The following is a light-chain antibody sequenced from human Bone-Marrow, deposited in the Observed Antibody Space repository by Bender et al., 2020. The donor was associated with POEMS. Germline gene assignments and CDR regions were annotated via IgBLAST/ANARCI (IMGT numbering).Light chain of an antibody. Sequence: QSVLTQPASVSGSPGQSITISCIGTNNDIGTYNLVSWYQQHPGEAPKLMIYEGSKRPLGISHRFSGSKSGNTASLTISGLQADDEADYYCCSYTSSNTWVFGGGTKLTVL. CDR2: EGS. CDR3: CSYTSSNTWV. V-gene: IGLV2-23*01. CDR1: NNDIGTYNL. J-gene: IGLJ3*02.